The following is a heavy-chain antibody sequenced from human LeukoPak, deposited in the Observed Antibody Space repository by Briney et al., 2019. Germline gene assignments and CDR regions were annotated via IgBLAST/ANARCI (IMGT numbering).Heavy chain of an antibody. CDR3: ARRAYSGSDPSYFDY. J-gene: IGHJ4*02. Sequence: PSETLSLTCTVSGGSISSSSYYWAWIRQPPGKGLEWIGSIYYSGSTYYNPSLRSRVTISVDTSKNQFSLKLSSVTASDTAVYYCARRAYSGSDPSYFDYWGQGTLVTVSS. CDR1: GGSISSSSYY. D-gene: IGHD1-26*01. CDR2: IYYSGST. V-gene: IGHV4-39*01.